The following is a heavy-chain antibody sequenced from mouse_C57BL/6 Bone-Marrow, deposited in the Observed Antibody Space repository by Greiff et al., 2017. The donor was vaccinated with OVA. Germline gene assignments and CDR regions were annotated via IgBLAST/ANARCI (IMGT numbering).Heavy chain of an antibody. J-gene: IGHJ3*01. CDR3: ARGSY. V-gene: IGHV5-15*01. CDR2: ISNLDYSN. CDR1: GFTFSDYG. Sequence: DVLLVESGGGLVQPGGSLKLSCAASGFTFSDYGMAWVQQAPMKGLEWVAFISNLDYSNYYADTVTGRFTISRENAKSTLYLEMSSLRSEDTAMYYCARGSYWGQGTLVTVSA.